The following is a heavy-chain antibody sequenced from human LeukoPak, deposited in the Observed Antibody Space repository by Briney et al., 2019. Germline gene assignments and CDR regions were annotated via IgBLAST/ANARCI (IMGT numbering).Heavy chain of an antibody. J-gene: IGHJ6*03. V-gene: IGHV3-30*02. CDR3: AKDKTEYSNSHYYYYYYMDV. CDR1: GFTLSNYG. Sequence: GGSLRLSCAASGFTLSNYGMHWVRQAPGKGLEWVAFIRFDGSDKYYADSEKGRFTISRDNSKNTLQMDSLRAEDTAVYYCAKDKTEYSNSHYYYYYYMDVWGKGTTVTVSS. CDR2: IRFDGSDK. D-gene: IGHD6-6*01.